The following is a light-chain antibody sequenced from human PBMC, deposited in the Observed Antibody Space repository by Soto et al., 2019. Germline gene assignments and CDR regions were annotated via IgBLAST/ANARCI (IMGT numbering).Light chain of an antibody. CDR1: HSVSSSY. J-gene: IGKJ2*01. CDR2: GAS. Sequence: EIVLTQSPGTLSLSPGERATLSCRASHSVSSSYLAWYQQKPGQAPRLLIYGASSRATGIPDRFSGSGSGTDFTLTISRLEAEDFAVYYCQQYGSSPPYTFGQGPSWRSN. CDR3: QQYGSSPPYT. V-gene: IGKV3-20*01.